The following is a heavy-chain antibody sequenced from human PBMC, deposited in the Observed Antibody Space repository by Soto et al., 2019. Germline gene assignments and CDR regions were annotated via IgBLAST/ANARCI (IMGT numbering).Heavy chain of an antibody. V-gene: IGHV4-4*07. D-gene: IGHD1-20*01. CDR3: TKGTNWNYYYYGVDV. CDR2: VYSSGAT. Sequence: SETLSLTCTVSGDSVSNYYWSWIRQPAGRGLEWIGRVYSSGATNYNPSLNGRVTMSVDTSRNQFSLRLSSVTAADTAIYYCTKGTNWNYYYYGVDVWGQANAVTVSS. CDR1: GDSVSNYY. J-gene: IGHJ6*02.